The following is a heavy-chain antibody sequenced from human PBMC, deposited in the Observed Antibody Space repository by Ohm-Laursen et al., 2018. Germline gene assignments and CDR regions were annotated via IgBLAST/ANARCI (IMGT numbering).Heavy chain of an antibody. J-gene: IGHJ5*02. Sequence: SLRLSCSASGFTLSSFWMNWVRQAPGKGLVWVSRINSDGSSTTYADSVKGRFTISRDNAKNTLYLQMNSLRAEDTAVYYCARGSDAWGQGTLVTVSS. V-gene: IGHV3-74*01. CDR2: INSDGSST. CDR3: ARGSDA. CDR1: GFTLSSFW.